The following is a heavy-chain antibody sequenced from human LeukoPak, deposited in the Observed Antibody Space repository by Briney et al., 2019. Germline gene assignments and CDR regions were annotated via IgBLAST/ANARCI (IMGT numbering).Heavy chain of an antibody. V-gene: IGHV3-7*01. CDR3: ATLRGYCYDSSGYWEFDY. D-gene: IGHD3-22*01. CDR1: GFTFSSYW. CDR2: IKQDGSEK. J-gene: IGHJ4*02. Sequence: GGSLRLSCAASGFTFSSYWMSWVRQAPGKGLEWVANIKQDGSEKYYVDSVKGRFTISRDNAKNSLYLQMNSLRAEDTAVYYCATLRGYCYDSSGYWEFDYWGQGTLVTVSS.